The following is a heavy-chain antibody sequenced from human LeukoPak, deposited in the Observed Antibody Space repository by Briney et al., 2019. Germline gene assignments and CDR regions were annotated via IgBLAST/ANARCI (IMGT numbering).Heavy chain of an antibody. Sequence: GGSLRLSCAASGFTFSSYAMHWVRQAPGKGLEWVAVISYDGSNKYYADSVKGRFTISRDNSKNTLYLQMNSLRAEDTAVYYCARDLANQLLYGYYYYYMDVWGKGTTVTVSS. CDR2: ISYDGSNK. CDR3: ARDLANQLLYGYYYYYMDV. V-gene: IGHV3-30-3*01. J-gene: IGHJ6*03. CDR1: GFTFSSYA. D-gene: IGHD2-2*02.